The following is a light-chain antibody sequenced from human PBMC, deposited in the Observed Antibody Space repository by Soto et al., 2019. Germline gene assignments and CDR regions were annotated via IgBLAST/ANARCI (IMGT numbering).Light chain of an antibody. V-gene: IGKV3-11*01. CDR3: QQRNFWSPWP. Sequence: EIVLTQSPATLSLSPGERATLSCKASQSVNNYLAWYQQKPGQAPRLLIYDASNRATDIPARFSGSGSGTDFTLTISSLEPEDFGVYYCQQRNFWSPWPFGQGTKVDIK. J-gene: IGKJ1*01. CDR2: DAS. CDR1: QSVNNY.